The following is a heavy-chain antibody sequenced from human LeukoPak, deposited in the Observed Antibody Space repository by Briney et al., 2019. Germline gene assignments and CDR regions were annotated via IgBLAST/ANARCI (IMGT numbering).Heavy chain of an antibody. V-gene: IGHV4-59*05. CDR1: GGSISSYY. Sequence: SETLSLTCTVSGGSISSYYWSWIRQPPGKGLEWIGSIYYSGSTYYNPSLKSRVTISVDTSKNQFSLKLSSVTAADTAVYYCASSDPNSGSYPFDYWGQGTLVTVSS. CDR2: IYYSGST. D-gene: IGHD1-26*01. CDR3: ASSDPNSGSYPFDY. J-gene: IGHJ4*02.